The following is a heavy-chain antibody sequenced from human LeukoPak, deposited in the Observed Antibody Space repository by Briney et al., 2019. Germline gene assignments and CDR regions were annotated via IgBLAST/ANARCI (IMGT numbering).Heavy chain of an antibody. Sequence: ASVKVSCKASGYTFTSYYMHWVRQAPGQGLEWMGIINPSGGSTSYAQKFQGRVTMTRDTSTSTVYMELSSLRSEDTAVYYCARDSPGYDSGSYFAYWGQGTLVTVSS. V-gene: IGHV1-46*01. D-gene: IGHD2-15*01. CDR3: ARDSPGYDSGSYFAY. CDR2: INPSGGST. J-gene: IGHJ4*02. CDR1: GYTFTSYY.